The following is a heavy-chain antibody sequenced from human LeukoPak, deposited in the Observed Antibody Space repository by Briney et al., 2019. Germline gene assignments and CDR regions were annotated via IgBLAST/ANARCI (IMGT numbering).Heavy chain of an antibody. Sequence: ATVKVSCTASGYTFTSYYMHWVRQAPGQGLEWMGIINPSGGSTSYAQKFQGRVTMTRDTSTSTVYMELSSLRSEDTAVYYCVSDSSGYSPYYFDYWGQGTLVTVSS. CDR2: INPSGGST. J-gene: IGHJ4*02. D-gene: IGHD3-22*01. CDR3: VSDSSGYSPYYFDY. V-gene: IGHV1-46*01. CDR1: GYTFTSYY.